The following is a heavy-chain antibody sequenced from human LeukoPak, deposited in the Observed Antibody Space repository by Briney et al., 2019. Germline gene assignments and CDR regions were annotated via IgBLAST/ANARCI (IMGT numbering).Heavy chain of an antibody. J-gene: IGHJ3*02. D-gene: IGHD2-8*02. CDR3: AKDLVGMDYNDAFDI. CDR2: ISYDGSNK. V-gene: IGHV3-30-3*01. CDR1: GFTFSSYA. Sequence: GGSLRLSCAASGFTFSSYAMHWVRQAPGKGLEWVAVISYDGSNKYYADSVKGRFTISRDNSKNTLYLQMNSLRAEDTAVYYCAKDLVGMDYNDAFDIWGQGTMVTVSS.